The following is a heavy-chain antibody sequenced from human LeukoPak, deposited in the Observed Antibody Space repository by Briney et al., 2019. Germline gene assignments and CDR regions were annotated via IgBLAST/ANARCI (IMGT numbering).Heavy chain of an antibody. J-gene: IGHJ4*02. V-gene: IGHV1-46*01. Sequence: GASVKVSCKASGYTFTSYYMHWVRQAPGQGLEWMGIINPSGGSTSYAQKFQGRVTMTRDMSTSTVYMELSSLRSEDTAVYYCASVDSLRGPPDYWGQGTLVTVSS. D-gene: IGHD3-10*01. CDR2: INPSGGST. CDR3: ASVDSLRGPPDY. CDR1: GYTFTSYY.